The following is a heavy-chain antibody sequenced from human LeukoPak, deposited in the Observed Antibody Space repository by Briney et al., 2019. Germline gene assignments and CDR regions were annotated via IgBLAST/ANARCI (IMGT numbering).Heavy chain of an antibody. CDR2: MNPNSGNT. V-gene: IGHV1-8*01. CDR3: ARGLYYDSSGYYSDAFDI. CDR1: GYTFTNYD. Sequence: GASVKVSCKASGYTFTNYDINWVRQATGQGLEWMGWMNPNSGNTGYAQRFQGRVTITRNTSISTAYMELSSLRSEDTAVYYCARGLYYDSSGYYSDAFDIWGQGTMVTVSS. D-gene: IGHD3-22*01. J-gene: IGHJ3*02.